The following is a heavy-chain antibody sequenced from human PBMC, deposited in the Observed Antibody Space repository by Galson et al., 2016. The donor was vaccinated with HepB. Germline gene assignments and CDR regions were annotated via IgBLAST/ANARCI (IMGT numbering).Heavy chain of an antibody. CDR2: IHYSGST. V-gene: IGHV4-61*01. D-gene: IGHD2/OR15-2a*01. CDR1: GDSVSSDSYL. Sequence: SETLSLTCTVSGDSVSSDSYLWSWIRQPPGKGLEWIVNIHYSGSTNKNPSLESRVTISVDMSKNQFSLKLNSVTAADTAVYYCARDWRRRNCYGTFCSSLDYWGQGALVTVSS. J-gene: IGHJ4*02. CDR3: ARDWRRRNCYGTFCSSLDY.